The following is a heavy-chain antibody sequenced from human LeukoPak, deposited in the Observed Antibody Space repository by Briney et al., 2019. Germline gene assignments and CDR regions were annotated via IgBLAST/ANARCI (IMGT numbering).Heavy chain of an antibody. CDR1: GFTFSSYA. V-gene: IGHV3-30*04. CDR2: ISYDGSNK. CDR3: ARDSVITMVRGVIDY. Sequence: PGRSLRLSCAASGFTFSSYAMHWVRQAPGKGLEWVAVISYDGSNKYYADSVKGRFTISRDNSKNTLYLQMNSLRAEDTAVYYCARDSVITMVRGVIDYWGQGTLVTVSS. J-gene: IGHJ4*02. D-gene: IGHD3-10*01.